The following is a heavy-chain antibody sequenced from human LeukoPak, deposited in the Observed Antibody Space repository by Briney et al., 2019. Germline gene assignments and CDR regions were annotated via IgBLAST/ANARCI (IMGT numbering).Heavy chain of an antibody. CDR1: GFTFDDYT. V-gene: IGHV3-9*03. Sequence: HPGGSLRLSCAASGFTFDDYTMHWVRQAPGKGLEWVSGISWNSGSIAYADSVKGRFTISRVNAKNSLYLQLNSLRAEDLALYYCAKTTSGYFYDAFDIWGQGTMVTVSS. J-gene: IGHJ3*02. CDR3: AKTTSGYFYDAFDI. CDR2: ISWNSGSI. D-gene: IGHD3-22*01.